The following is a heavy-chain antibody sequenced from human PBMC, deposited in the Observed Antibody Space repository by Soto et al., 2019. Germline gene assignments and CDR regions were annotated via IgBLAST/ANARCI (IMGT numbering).Heavy chain of an antibody. V-gene: IGHV1-18*04. Sequence: ASVKVSCKASGYTFTSYGISWERQAPGQGLEWMGWISAYNGNTNYAQKLQGRVTMTTDTSTSTAYMELRSLRSDDTAVYYCARDLLFVCSGGRCKKGHADLGNWG. CDR2: ISAYNGNT. J-gene: IGHJ1*01. CDR3: ARDLLFVCSGGRCKKGHADLGN. CDR1: GYTFTSYG. D-gene: IGHD2-15*01.